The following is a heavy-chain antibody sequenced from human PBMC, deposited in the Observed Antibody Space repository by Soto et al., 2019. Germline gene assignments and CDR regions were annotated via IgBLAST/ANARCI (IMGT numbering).Heavy chain of an antibody. J-gene: IGHJ4*02. D-gene: IGHD1-26*01. CDR3: ARSGGWELDY. CDR2: ISAYKGNT. V-gene: IGHV1-18*01. CDR1: GYTFTSYG. Sequence: QVQLVQSGAEVKKPGASVKVSCKASGYTFTSYGISWVRQAPGQGLEWMGWISAYKGNTNYAEKFQGGVNMTRDTSTSRDYMGLSSLRSDDTAVYYCARSGGWELDYWGQGTLVTVSS.